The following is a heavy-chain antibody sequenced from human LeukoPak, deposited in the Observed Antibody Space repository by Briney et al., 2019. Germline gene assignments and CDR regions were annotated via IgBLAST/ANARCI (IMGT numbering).Heavy chain of an antibody. Sequence: GGSLRLSCAASGFTFDDYTMHWVRQAPGKGLEWVSLISWDGGSTYYADSVKGRFTISRDNSKNSLYLQMNSLRTEDTALYYCAKDIVAVAAPGYWYFDLWGRGTLVTVSS. CDR2: ISWDGGST. CDR3: AKDIVAVAAPGYWYFDL. D-gene: IGHD6-19*01. J-gene: IGHJ2*01. CDR1: GFTFDDYT. V-gene: IGHV3-43*01.